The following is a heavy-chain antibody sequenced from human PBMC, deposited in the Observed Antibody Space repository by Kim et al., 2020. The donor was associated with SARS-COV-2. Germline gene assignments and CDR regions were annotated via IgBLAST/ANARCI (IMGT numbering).Heavy chain of an antibody. V-gene: IGHV3-33*05. Sequence: GGSLRLSCAASGFTFSSYGMHWVRQAPGKGLEWVAVISYDGSNKYYADSVKGRFTISRDNSKNTLYLQMNSLRAEDTAVYYCARELLWFGEFLTAFYGMDVWGQGTTVTVSS. CDR3: ARELLWFGEFLTAFYGMDV. J-gene: IGHJ6*02. D-gene: IGHD3-10*01. CDR2: ISYDGSNK. CDR1: GFTFSSYG.